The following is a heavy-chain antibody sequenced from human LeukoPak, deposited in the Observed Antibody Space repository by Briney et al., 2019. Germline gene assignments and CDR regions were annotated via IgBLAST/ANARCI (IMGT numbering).Heavy chain of an antibody. J-gene: IGHJ4*02. CDR2: ISSSSSYI. D-gene: IGHD4-17*01. CDR1: GFTFSSYS. Sequence: QPGGSLRLSRAASGFTFSSYSMNWVRQAPGKGLEWVSSISSSSSYIYCADSVKGRFTISRDNAKNSLYLQMNSLRAEDTAVYYCARTPLDDYGDYFDYWGQGTLVTVSS. V-gene: IGHV3-21*01. CDR3: ARTPLDDYGDYFDY.